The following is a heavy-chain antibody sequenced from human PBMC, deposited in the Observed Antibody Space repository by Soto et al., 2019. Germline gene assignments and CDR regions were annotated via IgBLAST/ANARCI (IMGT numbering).Heavy chain of an antibody. V-gene: IGHV4-31*02. J-gene: IGHJ6*02. CDR2: IYYNGNT. CDR3: ARDKGGAALKGSGMDV. D-gene: IGHD2-8*01. Sequence: QVQMRQSGPGLVKPSQTLSLKCSVSGGSIGSRDYYWSWIRQHPEKGLEWIGSIYYNGNTDHNPSLRGRPTISLDASMNEFSLKLTSVTAADTAVYYCARDKGGAALKGSGMDVWGQGTTVTVS. CDR1: GGSIGSRDYY.